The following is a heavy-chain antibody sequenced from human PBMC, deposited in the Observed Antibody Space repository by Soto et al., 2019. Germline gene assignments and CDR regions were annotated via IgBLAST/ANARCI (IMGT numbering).Heavy chain of an antibody. V-gene: IGHV4-30-4*01. CDR1: GGSISSGDYY. Sequence: NPSETLSLTCTVSGGSISSGDYYWGWIRQPPGKGLEWIGYIYYSGSTYYNPSLKSRVTISVDTSKNQFSLKLSSVTAADTAVYYCAREGSGRTIFGVVTYNWFDPWGQGTLVTVSS. J-gene: IGHJ5*02. D-gene: IGHD3-3*01. CDR3: AREGSGRTIFGVVTYNWFDP. CDR2: IYYSGST.